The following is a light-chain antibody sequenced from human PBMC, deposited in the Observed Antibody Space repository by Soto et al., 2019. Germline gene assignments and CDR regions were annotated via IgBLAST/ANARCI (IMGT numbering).Light chain of an antibody. CDR1: SSDIGGYNH. V-gene: IGLV2-14*03. CDR3: SSYTSSGASS. Sequence: QSALTQPASVSGSPGQSITISCTGTSSDIGGYNHVSWYQQHPGKAPKLMIYDVSNRPSGVSHRFSASKSDNTASLTISGLQPEDEADYYCSSYTSSGASSFGGGTQLTVL. J-gene: IGLJ3*02. CDR2: DVS.